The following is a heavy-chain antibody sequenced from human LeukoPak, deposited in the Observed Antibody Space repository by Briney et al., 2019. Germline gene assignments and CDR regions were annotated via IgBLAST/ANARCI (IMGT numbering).Heavy chain of an antibody. D-gene: IGHD1-26*01. Sequence: ASVKVSCKASGYTFTSYYMHWVRQAPGQGLEWMGIINPSGGSTSYARKFQGRVTMTRDTSTSTVYMELSSLRSEDTAVYYCAAIVGATRWFDPWGQGTLVTVSS. CDR3: AAIVGATRWFDP. CDR2: INPSGGST. V-gene: IGHV1-46*01. CDR1: GYTFTSYY. J-gene: IGHJ5*02.